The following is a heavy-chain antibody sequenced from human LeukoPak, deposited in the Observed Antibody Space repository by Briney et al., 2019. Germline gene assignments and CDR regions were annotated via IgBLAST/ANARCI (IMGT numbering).Heavy chain of an antibody. CDR2: ISAYNGNT. CDR3: ARTTGITGTTPLDY. J-gene: IGHJ4*02. D-gene: IGHD1-7*01. V-gene: IGHV1-18*01. CDR1: GYTFTSYG. Sequence: GASVKVSCKASGYTFTSYGISWVRQAPGQGLEWMGWISAYNGNTNYAQKLQGRVTMTTVTSMSTAYMELRSLRSDDTAVYYCARTTGITGTTPLDYWGQGTLVTVSS.